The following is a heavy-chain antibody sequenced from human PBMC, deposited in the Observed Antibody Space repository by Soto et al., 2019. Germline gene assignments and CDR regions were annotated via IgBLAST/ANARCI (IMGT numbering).Heavy chain of an antibody. Sequence: GGSLRLSCAASGFTFSSYWMHWVRQAPGKGLVWVSRINSDGSSTSYADSVKGRFTISRDNAKNTLYLQMNSLRAEDTAVYYCARGALTGSPRGSGYGMDVWGQRTTVTVSS. V-gene: IGHV3-74*01. J-gene: IGHJ6*02. CDR1: GFTFSSYW. CDR3: ARGALTGSPRGSGYGMDV. CDR2: INSDGSST. D-gene: IGHD3-9*01.